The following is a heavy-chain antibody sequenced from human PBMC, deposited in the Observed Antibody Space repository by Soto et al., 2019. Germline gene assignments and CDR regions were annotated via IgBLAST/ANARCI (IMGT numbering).Heavy chain of an antibody. D-gene: IGHD6-13*01. J-gene: IGHJ5*02. CDR2: INPNSGGT. CDR3: ARDASSEESSSWYGWFDP. Sequence: GASVKVSCKASGYTFTGYYMHWVRQAPGQGLEWMGWINPNSGGTNYAQKFQGRVTMTRDTSISTAYMELSRLRSDDTAVYYCARDASSEESSSWYGWFDPWGQGTLVTVSS. V-gene: IGHV1-2*02. CDR1: GYTFTGYY.